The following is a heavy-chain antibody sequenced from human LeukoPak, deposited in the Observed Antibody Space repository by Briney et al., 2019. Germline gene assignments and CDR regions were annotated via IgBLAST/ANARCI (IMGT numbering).Heavy chain of an antibody. Sequence: ASVKVSRKASGYTFTNYDINWVRQATGQGLEWMGWINPNSGNTGYAQKFQGRVTITRNTSISTAYMELSSLRSEDTAVYYCARLSRSSGWYGEMYYFDYWGQGTLVTVSS. CDR3: ARLSRSSGWYGEMYYFDY. V-gene: IGHV1-8*03. CDR1: GYTFTNYD. D-gene: IGHD6-19*01. J-gene: IGHJ4*02. CDR2: INPNSGNT.